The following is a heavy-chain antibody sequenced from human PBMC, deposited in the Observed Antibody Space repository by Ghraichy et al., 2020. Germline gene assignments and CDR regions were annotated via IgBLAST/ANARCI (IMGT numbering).Heavy chain of an antibody. V-gene: IGHV2-5*02. D-gene: IGHD3-3*01. Sequence: SGPTLVKPTQTLTLTCTLSEISLNKSGVGVGWIRQPPGKALEWLALIYWDDDNLYSPSLKNRLTLTKDTSKNEVVLTMTNMDPVDTATYFCIHVTRITVFGVVIIASWGQGTLVTVSS. CDR3: IHVTRITVFGVVIIAS. J-gene: IGHJ5*02. CDR1: EISLNKSGVG. CDR2: IYWDDDN.